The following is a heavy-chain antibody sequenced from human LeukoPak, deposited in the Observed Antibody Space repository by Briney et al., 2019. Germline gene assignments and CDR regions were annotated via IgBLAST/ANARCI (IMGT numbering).Heavy chain of an antibody. CDR3: AGKQGSGSLRPLDY. CDR1: GFSVSSNY. J-gene: IGHJ4*02. CDR2: IYSGGHI. V-gene: IGHV3-53*01. Sequence: HPGGSLRLSCAASGFSVSSNYMSWVRQTPGKGLEWVSGIYSGGHIYYADSVKGRFTISRDNSKNTLYLQMNSLRAEDTAVYYCAGKQGSGSLRPLDYWGQGTLVTVSS. D-gene: IGHD3-10*01.